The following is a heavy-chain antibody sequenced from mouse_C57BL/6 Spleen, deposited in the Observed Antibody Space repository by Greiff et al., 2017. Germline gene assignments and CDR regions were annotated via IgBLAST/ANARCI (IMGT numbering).Heavy chain of an antibody. CDR2: IYPGDGDT. CDR3: ADGNHADY. D-gene: IGHD2-1*01. J-gene: IGHJ2*01. V-gene: IGHV1-82*01. Sequence: QVQLKESGPELVKPGASVKISCKASGYAFSSSWMNWVKQRPGKGLEWIGRIYPGDGDTTYDGKFKGKATLTADKSSRTADMQLSRLTSEDYSVYFYADGNHADYWGQGTTLTVSS. CDR1: GYAFSSSW.